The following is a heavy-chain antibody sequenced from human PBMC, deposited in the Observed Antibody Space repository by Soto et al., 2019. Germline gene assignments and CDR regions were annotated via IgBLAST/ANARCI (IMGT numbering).Heavy chain of an antibody. CDR3: ARALALWSSGYFYFDY. CDR2: VYYNGNT. Sequence: SETLSLTCTVSGGSINSGDYHWSWIRQSPGKGLQWVGYVYYNGNTNYNPSLKSRVTISLDTSRNQFSLKLNSVTAADTAVYYCARALALWSSGYFYFDYWGLGTLVTVSS. CDR1: GGSINSGDYH. D-gene: IGHD5-12*01. J-gene: IGHJ4*02. V-gene: IGHV4-61*08.